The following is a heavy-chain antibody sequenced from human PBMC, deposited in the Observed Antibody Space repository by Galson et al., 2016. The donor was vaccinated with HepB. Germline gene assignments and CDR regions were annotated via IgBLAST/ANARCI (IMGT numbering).Heavy chain of an antibody. J-gene: IGHJ6*02. Sequence: SETLSLTCSVSGASISSNSYYWGWIRQPPGKGPERIASISHSGVTYYNPSPRSRVTISADTSNNHFSLKLSFVAAADTTVYYCARVLPSTSQCPYHGMDVCGQGTTVTVSS. CDR1: GASISSNSYY. CDR2: ISHSGVT. D-gene: IGHD2/OR15-2a*01. V-gene: IGHV4-39*07. CDR3: ARVLPSTSQCPYHGMDV.